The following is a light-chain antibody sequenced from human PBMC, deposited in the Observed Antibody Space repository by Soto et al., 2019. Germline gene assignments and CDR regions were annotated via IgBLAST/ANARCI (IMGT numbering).Light chain of an antibody. Sequence: NFMLTQPHSVSESPGKTVTISCTRSSGSIASNYVQWYQQRPGSAPTTVIYEDNQRPSGVPDRFSGSIDSSFNSASLTISGLKTEDEADYYCQSYDSSNRVFGTGTKVTVL. CDR1: SGSIASNY. CDR3: QSYDSSNRV. J-gene: IGLJ1*01. V-gene: IGLV6-57*04. CDR2: EDN.